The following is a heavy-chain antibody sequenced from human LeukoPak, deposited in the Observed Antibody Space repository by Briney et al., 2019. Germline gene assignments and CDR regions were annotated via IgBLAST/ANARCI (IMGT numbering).Heavy chain of an antibody. CDR2: ISYDGSNK. J-gene: IGHJ3*02. Sequence: GGSLRLSCAASGFTFSSYAMHWVRQAPGKGLEWVAVISYDGSNKYYADSVKGRFTTSRDNSKNTLYLQMNSLRAEDTAVYYCARKSFVGGVPAFDIWGQGTMVTVSS. CDR1: GFTFSSYA. V-gene: IGHV3-30-3*01. CDR3: ARKSFVGGVPAFDI. D-gene: IGHD3-16*01.